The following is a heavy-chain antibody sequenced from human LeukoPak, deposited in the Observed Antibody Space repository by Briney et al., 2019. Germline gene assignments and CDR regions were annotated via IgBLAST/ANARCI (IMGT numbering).Heavy chain of an antibody. J-gene: IGHJ5*02. CDR3: TRDWVDGGNLRLWFDP. Sequence: PSETLSLTCTVSGDSITNYYWSWVRQPAGKGLEWIGRIYGSGSTNYNPSLKSRVTVSVDTSKNQFSLRLTSVTAADTAIYYCTRDWVDGGNLRLWFDPWGPGTLVTVSS. D-gene: IGHD4-23*01. CDR1: GDSITNYY. V-gene: IGHV4-4*07. CDR2: IYGSGST.